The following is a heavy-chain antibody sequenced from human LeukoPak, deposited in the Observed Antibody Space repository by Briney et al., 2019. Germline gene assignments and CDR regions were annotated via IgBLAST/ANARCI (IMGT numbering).Heavy chain of an antibody. CDR1: GFTFSSYG. D-gene: IGHD1-7*01. CDR2: IWYDGSNK. J-gene: IGHJ3*02. CDR3: AKVLDGGYNWNYGGDAFDI. V-gene: IGHV3-33*06. Sequence: PGRSLRLSCAASGFTFSSYGMHWVRQAPGKGLEWVAVIWYDGSNKYYADSVKGRFTISRDNSKNTLYLQMNSLRAEDTTVYYCAKVLDGGYNWNYGGDAFDIWGQGTMVTVSS.